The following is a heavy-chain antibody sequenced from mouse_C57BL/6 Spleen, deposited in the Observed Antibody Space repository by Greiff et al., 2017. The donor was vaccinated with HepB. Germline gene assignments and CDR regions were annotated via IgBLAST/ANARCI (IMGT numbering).Heavy chain of an antibody. V-gene: IGHV1-15*01. D-gene: IGHD2-10*02. J-gene: IGHJ2*01. CDR1: GYTFTDYE. Sequence: VQLQQSGAELVRPGASVTLSCKASGYTFTDYEMHWVKQTPVHGLEWIGAIDPETGGTAYNQKFKGKAILTADKSSSTAYMALRSLTSEDSAVYYCTRGGYGNYENYFDYWGQGTTLTVAS. CDR3: TRGGYGNYENYFDY. CDR2: IDPETGGT.